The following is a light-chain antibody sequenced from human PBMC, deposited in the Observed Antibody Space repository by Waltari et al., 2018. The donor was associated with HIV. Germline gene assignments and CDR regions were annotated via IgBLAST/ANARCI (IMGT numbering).Light chain of an antibody. CDR3: QQSYSTPYT. CDR1: QSISSW. J-gene: IGKJ2*01. CDR2: KAS. V-gene: IGKV1-5*03. Sequence: DIQMTQSPSALSASVGDRVTITCRASQSISSWLAWYQQKPGKAPKLLIYKASSLESGAPSRFSGSGSGTEFTLTISSLQPGDFATYYCQQSYSTPYTFGQGTKVEIK.